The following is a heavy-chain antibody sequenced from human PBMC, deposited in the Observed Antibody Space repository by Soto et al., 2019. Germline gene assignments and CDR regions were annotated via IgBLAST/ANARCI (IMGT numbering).Heavy chain of an antibody. D-gene: IGHD1-7*01. CDR2: ISWNSGSI. CDR3: AKGSVVGTHMDV. J-gene: IGHJ6*03. CDR1: GFTFDNYA. V-gene: IGHV3-9*01. Sequence: PGGSLRVSCAASGFTFDNYAMHWVRQAPGKGLEWVSGISWNSGSIGYADSVKGRFTISRDNAKNSLYLQMNSLRAEDTALYYCAKGSVVGTHMDVWGKGTTVTVSS.